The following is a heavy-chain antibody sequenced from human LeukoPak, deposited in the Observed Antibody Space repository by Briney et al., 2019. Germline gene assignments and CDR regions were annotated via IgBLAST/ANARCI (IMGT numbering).Heavy chain of an antibody. CDR3: VAISYLAFDI. CDR1: GFTFDDYA. V-gene: IGHV3-9*01. J-gene: IGHJ3*02. D-gene: IGHD3-3*01. Sequence: GGSLRLSCATSGFTFDDYAMHWVRQAPGKGLEWVSGINWYGAIMGYADSVKGRFTISRDNAKNSAYLQINSLRVEGTAVYYCVAISYLAFDIWGQGTMVTVSS. CDR2: INWYGAIM.